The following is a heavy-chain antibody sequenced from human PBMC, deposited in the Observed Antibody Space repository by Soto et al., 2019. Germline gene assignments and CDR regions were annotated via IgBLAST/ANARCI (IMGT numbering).Heavy chain of an antibody. CDR1: GFTFDDYT. Sequence: GSLRLSCAASGFTFDDYTMHWVRQAPGKGLEWVSLISWDGGSTYYADSVKGRFTISRDNSKNSLYLQMNSMRTEDTALYYRAKGLDGYNFPLDYWGQGTLVTVSS. J-gene: IGHJ4*02. CDR3: AKGLDGYNFPLDY. CDR2: ISWDGGST. D-gene: IGHD5-12*01. V-gene: IGHV3-43*01.